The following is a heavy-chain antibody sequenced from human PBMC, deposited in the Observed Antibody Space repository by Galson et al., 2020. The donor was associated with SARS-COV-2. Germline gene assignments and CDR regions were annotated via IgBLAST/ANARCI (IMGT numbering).Heavy chain of an antibody. J-gene: IGHJ6*02. V-gene: IGHV1-24*01. CDR1: GYTLTELS. D-gene: IGHD1-26*01. Sequence: ASVKVSCKVSGYTLTELSMHWVRQAPGKGLEWMGGFDPEDGETIYAQKFQGRVTMTEDTSTDTAYMELSSLRSEDTAVYYCATAYAGPRIVGVARPFDGMDVWGQVTTVTVSS. CDR2: FDPEDGET. CDR3: ATAYAGPRIVGVARPFDGMDV.